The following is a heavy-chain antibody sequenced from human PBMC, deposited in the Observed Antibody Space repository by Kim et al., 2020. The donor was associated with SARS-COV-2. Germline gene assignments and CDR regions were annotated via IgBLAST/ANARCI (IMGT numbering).Heavy chain of an antibody. CDR1: GFTFDDYA. CDR3: AKDMGGSHPDGMDV. D-gene: IGHD1-26*01. Sequence: GGSLRLSCAASGFTFDDYAMHWVRQAPGKGLEWVSGISWNSGSIGYADSVKGRFTISRDNAKNSLYLQMNSLRAEDTALYYCAKDMGGSHPDGMDVWGQGTTVTVSS. V-gene: IGHV3-9*01. J-gene: IGHJ6*02. CDR2: ISWNSGSI.